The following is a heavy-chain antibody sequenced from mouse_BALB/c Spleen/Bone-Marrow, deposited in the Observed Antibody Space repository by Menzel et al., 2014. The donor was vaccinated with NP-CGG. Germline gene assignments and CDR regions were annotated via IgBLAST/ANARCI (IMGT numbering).Heavy chain of an antibody. D-gene: IGHD1-1*01. J-gene: IGHJ4*01. Sequence: VMLVESGAELVRPGTSVKVSCKASGYAFTNYWIEWIKQRPEQGLEWIGVINPGSGGINYNEKFKGKATLTADKSSSTAYMQLSSLTSDDSAVCFCARELVRGMDYWGQGTSVTVSS. CDR3: ARELVRGMDY. V-gene: IGHV1-54*01. CDR2: INPGSGGI. CDR1: GYAFTNYW.